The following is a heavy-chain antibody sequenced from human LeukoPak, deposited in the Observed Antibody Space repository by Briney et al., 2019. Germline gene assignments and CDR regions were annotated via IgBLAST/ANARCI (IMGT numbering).Heavy chain of an antibody. D-gene: IGHD3-22*01. V-gene: IGHV1-2*04. Sequence: ASVKVSCKASGYTFTGYYMHWVRQAPGQGLEWMGWINPNSGGTNYAQKFQGWVTMTRDTSISTVYMELSSLRSEDTAVYYCARGGFITMIAGSYGMDVWGQGTTVTVSS. J-gene: IGHJ6*02. CDR2: INPNSGGT. CDR1: GYTFTGYY. CDR3: ARGGFITMIAGSYGMDV.